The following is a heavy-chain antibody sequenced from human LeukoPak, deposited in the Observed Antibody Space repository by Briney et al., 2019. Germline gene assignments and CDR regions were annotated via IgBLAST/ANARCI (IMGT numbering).Heavy chain of an antibody. D-gene: IGHD2/OR15-2a*01. CDR3: AKWGPYCNSNYCPALDY. Sequence: QSGGSLRLSCAASGFTFSSYGMHWVRQAPGKGLEWVANINRDGSEKYYGDPVKGRFTISRDNAENSLFLQMNSLRADDTAVYYCAKWGPYCNSNYCPALDYWGQGALVTVSS. CDR1: GFTFSSYG. V-gene: IGHV3-7*01. CDR2: INRDGSEK. J-gene: IGHJ4*02.